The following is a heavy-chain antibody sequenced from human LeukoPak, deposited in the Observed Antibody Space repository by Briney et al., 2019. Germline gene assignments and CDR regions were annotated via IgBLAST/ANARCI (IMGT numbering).Heavy chain of an antibody. CDR3: ARGRSQNYYDSSGYYYPTYNWFDP. D-gene: IGHD3-22*01. V-gene: IGHV4-59*12. Sequence: SETLSLTCTVSGGSISNYWSWIRQYPGKGLEWIGYIYFTGSTKYNPSLKSRVTMSLDTSKNQFSLKLNSVTAADTAVYYCARGRSQNYYDSSGYYYPTYNWFDPWGQGTPVTVSS. J-gene: IGHJ5*02. CDR2: IYFTGST. CDR1: GGSISNY.